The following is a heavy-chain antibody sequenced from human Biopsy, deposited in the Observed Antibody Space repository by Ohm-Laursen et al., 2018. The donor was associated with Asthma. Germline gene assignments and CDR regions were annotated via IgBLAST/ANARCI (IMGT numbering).Heavy chain of an antibody. CDR2: ISVYNGNT. V-gene: IGHV1-18*01. Sequence: ASVTVSCKPSGYTFNSAGITWVRQAPGQGLEWLGWISVYNGNTKVAQKLQDRVSMITDTSTSTAYMELRCLRSDDTAVYFCARAVDYSHYYGIDVWGQGTTVTVS. D-gene: IGHD3-10*01. J-gene: IGHJ6*02. CDR3: ARAVDYSHYYGIDV. CDR1: GYTFNSAG.